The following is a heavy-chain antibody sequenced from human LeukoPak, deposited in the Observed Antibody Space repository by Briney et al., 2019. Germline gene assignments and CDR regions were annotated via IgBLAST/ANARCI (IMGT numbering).Heavy chain of an antibody. V-gene: IGHV3-7*01. D-gene: IGHD5-12*01. Sequence: GGSLRLSCAASGFTFSSYWMSWVRQAPGKGLEWVASIKQDGSEKYYVDSVKGRFTISRDNAKNSLYLQMNSLRAEDTAVYYCARVDIVATISKYYFDYWGQGTLVTVSS. CDR3: ARVDIVATISKYYFDY. J-gene: IGHJ4*02. CDR1: GFTFSSYW. CDR2: IKQDGSEK.